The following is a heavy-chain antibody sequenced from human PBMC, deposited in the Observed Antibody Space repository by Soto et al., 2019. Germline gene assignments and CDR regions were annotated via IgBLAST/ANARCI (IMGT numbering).Heavy chain of an antibody. J-gene: IGHJ4*02. CDR1: GIAFNDAW. D-gene: IGHD2-21*01. CDR3: IADNSYSVGGALH. CDR2: IGSEIDGATI. Sequence: PGGSLRLSCAVSGIAFNDAWMTWVRQAPGKGLEWVGRIGSEIDGATIDYAEPVKGRFTISRDGSKSTVFLQMNSLNTGDTAIYFCIADNSYSVGGALHWGQGTPVTVSS. V-gene: IGHV3-15*04.